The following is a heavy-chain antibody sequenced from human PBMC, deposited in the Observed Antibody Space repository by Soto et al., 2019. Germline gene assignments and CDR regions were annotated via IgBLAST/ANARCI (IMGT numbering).Heavy chain of an antibody. Sequence: EVQLVESGGCLVEPGGSLRLSCAASGFTFSTYSMNWVRQAPGKGLEWVSSISSGSSYIYYADSVKGRFTISRDNAHNSLYLQMNSLRAEDTAVYYCATYTGSYYHYGMDVWGQGTTVTVSS. J-gene: IGHJ6*02. CDR2: ISSGSSYI. V-gene: IGHV3-21*01. D-gene: IGHD5-12*01. CDR3: ATYTGSYYHYGMDV. CDR1: GFTFSTYS.